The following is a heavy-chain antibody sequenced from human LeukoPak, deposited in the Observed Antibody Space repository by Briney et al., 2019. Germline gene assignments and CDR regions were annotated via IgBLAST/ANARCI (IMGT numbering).Heavy chain of an antibody. Sequence: PGGSLRLSCAASGFTFSSYEMNWVRQAPGKGREWVSYISSSGSTIYYADSVKGRFTISRDNAKNSLYLQMNSLRAEDTAVYYCARGRWAVAGVRAFDIWGQGTMVTVSS. CDR2: ISSSGSTI. D-gene: IGHD6-19*01. CDR1: GFTFSSYE. CDR3: ARGRWAVAGVRAFDI. V-gene: IGHV3-48*03. J-gene: IGHJ3*02.